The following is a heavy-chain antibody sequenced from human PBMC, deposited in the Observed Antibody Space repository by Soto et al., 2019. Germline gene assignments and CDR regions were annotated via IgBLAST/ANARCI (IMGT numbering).Heavy chain of an antibody. J-gene: IGHJ5*02. CDR1: GCTYSSYS. V-gene: IGHV3-48*01. CDR3: AREWDGDGYNSGWFDP. Sequence: GGSLRLSCAAAGCTYSSYSMNWVGQAPGKGLEWVSYISSSSRTIYCADSVKGRFTISRDNAKNSLYLQMNSLRAEDTAVYYCAREWDGDGYNSGWFDPWGQGTLVTVSS. D-gene: IGHD5-12*01. CDR2: ISSSSRTI.